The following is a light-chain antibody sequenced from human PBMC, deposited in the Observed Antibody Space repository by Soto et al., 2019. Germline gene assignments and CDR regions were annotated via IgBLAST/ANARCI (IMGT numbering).Light chain of an antibody. CDR1: SSNIGSHP. CDR2: SND. Sequence: QSVLTQPSSASGTPGQRVPISCSGSSSNIGSHPVNWYQQLPGTSPKLLIYSNDQRPSGGPDRFSVSKSGTSASLAISGLQSEDEADYYCAAWDDRLNGPSFVFGTGTKVTVL. V-gene: IGLV1-44*01. J-gene: IGLJ1*01. CDR3: AAWDDRLNGPSFV.